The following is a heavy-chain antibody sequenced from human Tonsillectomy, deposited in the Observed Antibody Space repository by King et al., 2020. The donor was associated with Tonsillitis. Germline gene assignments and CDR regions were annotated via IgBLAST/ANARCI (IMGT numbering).Heavy chain of an antibody. Sequence: VQLVEPGGGLVQPGGSLRLSCAASGFTFSSYWMHWVRQAPGKGLVWVSRINNDGSKTSYTDSVKGRFTISRDNAKNTLYLQMNSLRVDDTGVYYCVRDGPSYCSINACQTGDFDYWGQGTLLTVSS. D-gene: IGHD2-2*01. CDR2: INNDGSKT. J-gene: IGHJ4*02. CDR1: GFTFSSYW. V-gene: IGHV3-74*01. CDR3: VRDGPSYCSINACQTGDFDY.